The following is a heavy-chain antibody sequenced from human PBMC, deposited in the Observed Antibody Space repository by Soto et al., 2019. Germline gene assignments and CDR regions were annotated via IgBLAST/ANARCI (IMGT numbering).Heavy chain of an antibody. CDR3: AKDPNDYDSSAYYVDY. D-gene: IGHD3-22*01. CDR1: GFTFSSYA. J-gene: IGHJ4*02. Sequence: EVQLLESGGGLEQRGGSLRLSCAASGFTFSSYAMSWVRQAPGKGLEWVSAISDSGDKTYYADSVKGRFTGSRDNSKNTLYLQMNSLRAEDTAVYFCAKDPNDYDSSAYYVDYWGRGTLVTVSS. CDR2: ISDSGDKT. V-gene: IGHV3-23*01.